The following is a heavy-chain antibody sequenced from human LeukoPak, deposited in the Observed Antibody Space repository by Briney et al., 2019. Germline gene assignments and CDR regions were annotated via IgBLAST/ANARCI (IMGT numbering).Heavy chain of an antibody. J-gene: IGHJ5*02. CDR2: IGDSRGST. V-gene: IGHV3-23*01. CDR3: AKAPAGPEYSTSWKFGYNWFDP. D-gene: IGHD6-13*01. CDR1: GFTFSSYG. Sequence: PGGSLRLSCAASGFTFSSYGMSWVRQAPGKGLEWVSSIGDSRGSTYYADPVKGRFTISRDNSKNTLYLQMNSLRPEDTAVYYCAKAPAGPEYSTSWKFGYNWFDPWGQGTLVTVSS.